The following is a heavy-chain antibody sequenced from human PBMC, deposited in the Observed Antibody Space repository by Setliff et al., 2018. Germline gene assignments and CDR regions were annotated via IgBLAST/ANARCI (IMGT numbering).Heavy chain of an antibody. D-gene: IGHD3-9*01. J-gene: IGHJ4*02. CDR2: IQKSGGT. V-gene: IGHV4-59*01. CDR1: GVSISSYY. CDR3: AKERYFDWFFEN. Sequence: SETLSLTCNVSGVSISSYYWSWIRQPPGKGLESIGYIQKSGGTNYNPALKSRVTISVDTSTNQFSLKLRSVTAADTAVYYCAKERYFDWFFENWGQGTLVTVSS.